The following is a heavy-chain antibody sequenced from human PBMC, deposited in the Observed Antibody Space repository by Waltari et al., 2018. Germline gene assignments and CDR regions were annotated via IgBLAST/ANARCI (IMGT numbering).Heavy chain of an antibody. V-gene: IGHV1-2*02. J-gene: IGHJ4*02. Sequence: QVQLVQSGAEVKKPGASVKVSCKASGYTFTGCYMHWVRQAPGQGLEWMGWINPNSGGTNYAQKFQGRVTMTRDTSISTAYMELSRLRSDDTAVYYCARGKFEGYSSSGWIDYWGQGTLVTVSS. D-gene: IGHD6-6*01. CDR1: GYTFTGCY. CDR3: ARGKFEGYSSSGWIDY. CDR2: INPNSGGT.